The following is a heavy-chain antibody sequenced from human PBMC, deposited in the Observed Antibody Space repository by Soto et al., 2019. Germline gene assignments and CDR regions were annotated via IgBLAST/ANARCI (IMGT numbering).Heavy chain of an antibody. CDR1: GYTFTDYY. J-gene: IGHJ4*01. Sequence: ASVKVSFKAAGYTFTDYYIHWFRQAPGQCLEWMGWVNPKSGGTNYAQKFQGWITMTRDTPISKAFVEFSRLRSDDTAVYYCGLSDCVCEWFLFDHWG. CDR2: VNPKSGGT. CDR3: GLSDCVCEWFLFDH. V-gene: IGHV1-2*04. D-gene: IGHD3-3*01.